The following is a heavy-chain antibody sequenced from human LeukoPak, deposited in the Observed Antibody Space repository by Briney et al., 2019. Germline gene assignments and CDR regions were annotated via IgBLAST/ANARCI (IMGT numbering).Heavy chain of an antibody. Sequence: PGGSLRLSCTASGFXFGDYAISWVRQAPGKGLEWVSYISSSSSTISYADSVKGRFTISRDNAKNSLYLQMNSLRDEDTAVYYCARRHDYGDFWGQGTLVTVSS. CDR2: ISSSSSTI. J-gene: IGHJ4*02. CDR1: GFXFGDYA. CDR3: ARRHDYGDF. V-gene: IGHV3-48*02.